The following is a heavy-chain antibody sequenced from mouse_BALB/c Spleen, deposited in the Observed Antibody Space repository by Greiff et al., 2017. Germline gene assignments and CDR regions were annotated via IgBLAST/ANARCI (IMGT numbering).Heavy chain of an antibody. CDR2: ISSGGSYT. Sequence: EVHLVESGGGLVKPGGSLKLSCAASGFTFSSYAMSWVRQSPEKRLEWVAEISSGGSYTYYPDTVTGRFTISRDNAKNTLYLEMSSLRSEDTAMYYCARYHFDYWGQGTTLTVSS. V-gene: IGHV5-9-4*01. CDR3: ARYHFDY. J-gene: IGHJ2*01. CDR1: GFTFSSYA.